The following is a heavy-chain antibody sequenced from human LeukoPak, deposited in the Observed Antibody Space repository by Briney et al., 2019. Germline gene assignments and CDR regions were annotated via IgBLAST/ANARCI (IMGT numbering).Heavy chain of an antibody. CDR3: ARGSTSFAGFDY. V-gene: IGHV4-30-4*01. CDR2: IYYSGST. CDR1: GGSISSGDYY. J-gene: IGHJ4*02. D-gene: IGHD2-2*01. Sequence: SETLSLTCTVSGGSISSGDYYWSWIRQPPGKGLEWIGYIYYSGSTYYDPSLESRVTISVDTSKNQFSLKLSSVTAADTAVYYCARGSTSFAGFDYWGQGTLVTVSP.